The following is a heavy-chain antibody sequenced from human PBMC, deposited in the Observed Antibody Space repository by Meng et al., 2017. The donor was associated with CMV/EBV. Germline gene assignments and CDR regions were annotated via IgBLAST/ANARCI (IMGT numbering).Heavy chain of an antibody. CDR2: IIPIFGTA. D-gene: IGHD5-24*01. J-gene: IGHJ6*02. CDR3: ASTATMFYYYYGMDV. V-gene: IGHV1-69*05. CDR1: GGTFSSYA. Sequence: SVKVSCKASGGTFSSYAISWVRQAPGQGLEWMGGIIPIFGTANYAQKFQGRVTITTDESTSTAYMELSSLGSEDTAVYYCASTATMFYYYYGMDVWGQGTTVTVSS.